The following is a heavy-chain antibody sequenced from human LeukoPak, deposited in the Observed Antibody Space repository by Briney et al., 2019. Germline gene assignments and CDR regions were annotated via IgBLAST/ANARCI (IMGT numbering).Heavy chain of an antibody. Sequence: SETLSLTCAVYGGSFSGYYWSWIRQPPGKGLEWIGYIHYSGSTNYNPSLKSRVTILLDMSKNQFSLRLSSVTAADTAVYYCARGRDGHNFFDYWGQGTLVTVSS. CDR3: ARGRDGHNFFDY. CDR2: IHYSGST. D-gene: IGHD5-24*01. J-gene: IGHJ4*02. CDR1: GGSFSGYY. V-gene: IGHV4-59*08.